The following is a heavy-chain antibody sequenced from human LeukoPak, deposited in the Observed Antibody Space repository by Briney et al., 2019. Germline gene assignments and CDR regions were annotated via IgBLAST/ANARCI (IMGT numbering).Heavy chain of an antibody. CDR1: GGSTSSYY. J-gene: IGHJ4*02. CDR2: IYYSGST. V-gene: IGHV4-59*08. Sequence: PSETLSLTCSVSGGSTSSYYWSWIRQPPGKQLEWIGYIYYSGSTNYNPSLKSRVTISIDTSKNQFSLKLTSVTAADTAVYYCALEPDSFWGQGTLVTVSS. CDR3: ALEPDSF. D-gene: IGHD1-14*01.